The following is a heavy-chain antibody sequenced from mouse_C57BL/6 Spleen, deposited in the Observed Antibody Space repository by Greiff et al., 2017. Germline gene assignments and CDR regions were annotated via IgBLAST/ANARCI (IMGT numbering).Heavy chain of an antibody. Sequence: VKLMESGAELVKPGASVKLSCKASGYTFTEYTIHWVKQRSGQGLEWIGWFYPGSGSIKYNEQFKDKATLTADKSSSTVYMELSRLTSEDSAVYFCARHEDYSNPAWFAYWGQGTLVTVSA. CDR2: FYPGSGSI. J-gene: IGHJ3*01. D-gene: IGHD2-5*01. V-gene: IGHV1-62-2*01. CDR3: ARHEDYSNPAWFAY. CDR1: GYTFTEYT.